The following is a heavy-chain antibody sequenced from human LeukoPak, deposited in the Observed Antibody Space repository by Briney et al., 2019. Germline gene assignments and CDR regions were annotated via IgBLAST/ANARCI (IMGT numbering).Heavy chain of an antibody. Sequence: SETLSLTCTVSGGSISSSSYYWGWIRQPPGRGLEWIGSIYYSGSTYYNPSLKSRVTISVDTSKNQFSLKLSSMTAADTAVYYCARLRSYGDYVRDYWGQGTLVTVSS. CDR1: GGSISSSSYY. J-gene: IGHJ4*02. CDR2: IYYSGST. V-gene: IGHV4-39*01. D-gene: IGHD4-17*01. CDR3: ARLRSYGDYVRDY.